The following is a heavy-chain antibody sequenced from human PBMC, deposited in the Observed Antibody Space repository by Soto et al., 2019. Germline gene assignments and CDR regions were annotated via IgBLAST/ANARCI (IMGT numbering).Heavy chain of an antibody. J-gene: IGHJ4*02. CDR3: ARYENTYFDWPEGYYFDY. Sequence: SETLSLTCTVSGGSISSYYWSWIRQPPGKGLEWIGYIYYSGSTNYNPSLKSRVTISVDTSKNQFSLKLSSVTAADTAVYYCARYENTYFDWPEGYYFDYWGQGTLVTVSS. D-gene: IGHD3-9*01. CDR1: GGSISSYY. CDR2: IYYSGST. V-gene: IGHV4-59*08.